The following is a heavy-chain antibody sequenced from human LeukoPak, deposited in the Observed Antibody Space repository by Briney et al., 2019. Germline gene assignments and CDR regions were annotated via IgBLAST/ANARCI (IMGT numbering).Heavy chain of an antibody. CDR3: ASLWGGLGVVDQGFDY. D-gene: IGHD3-16*01. Sequence: SVKVSCKASGGTFSSYAISWVRQAPGQGLEWMGGIIPIFGTANYAQKFQGRVTITTDESTSTAYMELSSLRSEDTAVYYCASLWGGLGVVDQGFDYWGQGTLVTVSS. J-gene: IGHJ4*02. CDR1: GGTFSSYA. CDR2: IIPIFGTA. V-gene: IGHV1-69*05.